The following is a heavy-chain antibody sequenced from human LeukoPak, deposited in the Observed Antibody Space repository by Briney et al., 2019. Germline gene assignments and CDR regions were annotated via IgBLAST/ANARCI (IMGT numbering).Heavy chain of an antibody. D-gene: IGHD3-16*02. V-gene: IGHV1-69*04. CDR3: ARGGGDYDYVWGSYRYCDY. J-gene: IGHJ4*02. CDR2: IIPILGIA. CDR1: GGTFSSYA. Sequence: SVKVSCKASGGTFSSYAISWVRQAPGQGLEWMGRIIPILGIANYAQKFQGRVTITADKSTSTAYMELSSLRSEDTAVYYCARGGGDYDYVWGSYRYCDYWGQGTLVTVSS.